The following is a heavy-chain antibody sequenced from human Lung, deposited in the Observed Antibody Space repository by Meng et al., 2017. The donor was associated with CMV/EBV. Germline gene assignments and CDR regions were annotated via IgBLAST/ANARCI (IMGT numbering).Heavy chain of an antibody. J-gene: IGHJ6*02. D-gene: IGHD2-2*01. CDR1: GFTFSSYW. CDR3: ARAIVVPAAPYYYYYGMDV. V-gene: IGHV3-7*04. Sequence: ESXKISXAASGFTFSSYWMSWVRQAPGKGLEWVANIKQDGSEKYYVDSVKGRFTISRDNAKNSLYLQMNSLRAEDTAVYYCARAIVVPAAPYYYYYGMDVWGQWPTVTVSS. CDR2: IKQDGSEK.